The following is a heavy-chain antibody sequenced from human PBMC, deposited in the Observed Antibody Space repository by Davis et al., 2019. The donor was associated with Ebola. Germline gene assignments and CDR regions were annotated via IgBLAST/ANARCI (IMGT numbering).Heavy chain of an antibody. D-gene: IGHD2-8*01. Sequence: PSETLSLTCTVSGGSISSYYWSWIRQPPGKGLEWIGYIYYSGSTNYNPSLKSRVTISVDTSKNQFSLKLSSVTAADTAVYYCAQLMVYAMPPAFDIWGQGTMVTVSS. CDR3: AQLMVYAMPPAFDI. J-gene: IGHJ3*02. CDR2: IYYSGST. CDR1: GGSISSYY. V-gene: IGHV4-59*12.